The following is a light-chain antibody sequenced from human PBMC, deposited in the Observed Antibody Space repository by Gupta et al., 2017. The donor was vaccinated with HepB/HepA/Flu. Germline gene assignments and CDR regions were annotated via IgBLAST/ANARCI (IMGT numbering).Light chain of an antibody. Sequence: SYELTQPPSVSVSPGQTASITCSGDKLGDKYACWYQQKPGQSPVLVIYQDNKRPSGTPDRFSGSNSGNTATLTMSGTQAMDEADYYCQAWDSSTVVFGGGTKLTVL. J-gene: IGLJ2*01. CDR2: QDN. V-gene: IGLV3-1*01. CDR3: QAWDSSTVV. CDR1: KLGDKY.